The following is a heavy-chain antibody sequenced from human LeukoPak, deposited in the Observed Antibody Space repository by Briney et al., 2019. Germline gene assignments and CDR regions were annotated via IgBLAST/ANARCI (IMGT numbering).Heavy chain of an antibody. J-gene: IGHJ4*02. CDR2: ISSSSSYI. CDR3: ARGRIMITFGGVIVIPRYDY. D-gene: IGHD3-16*02. V-gene: IGHV3-21*01. Sequence: GGSLRLSFAASGFTFSSYSMNWVRQAPGKGLEWVSSISSSSSYIYYADSVKGRFTISRDNAKNSLYLQMNSLRAEDTAVYYCARGRIMITFGGVIVIPRYDYWGQGTLVTVSS. CDR1: GFTFSSYS.